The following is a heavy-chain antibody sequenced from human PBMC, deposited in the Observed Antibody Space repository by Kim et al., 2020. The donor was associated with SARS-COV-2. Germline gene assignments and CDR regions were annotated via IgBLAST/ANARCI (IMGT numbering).Heavy chain of an antibody. Sequence: ASVNVSCKASGYTFTGYYMHWVRQAPGQGLEWMGWINPNSGGTNYAQKFQGRVTMTRDTSISTAYMELSRLRSDDTAVYYCARGYYYDSSGYGAPQHYWGQGTLVTVSS. CDR3: ARGYYYDSSGYGAPQHY. D-gene: IGHD3-22*01. CDR2: INPNSGGT. CDR1: GYTFTGYY. J-gene: IGHJ4*02. V-gene: IGHV1-2*02.